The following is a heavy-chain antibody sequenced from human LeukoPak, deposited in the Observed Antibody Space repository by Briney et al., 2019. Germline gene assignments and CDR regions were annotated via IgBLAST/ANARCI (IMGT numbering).Heavy chain of an antibody. J-gene: IGHJ4*02. CDR2: ISYDGSNK. CDR1: GFTFSSYG. V-gene: IGHV3-30*18. CDR3: AKIWDGVASPCFDY. Sequence: GRSLRLSCAASGFTFSSYGMHWVCQAPGKGLEWVAVISYDGSNKYYADSVKGRFTISRDNSKNTLYLQMNSLRAEDTAVYYCAKIWDGVASPCFDYWGQGTLVTVSS. D-gene: IGHD3-3*01.